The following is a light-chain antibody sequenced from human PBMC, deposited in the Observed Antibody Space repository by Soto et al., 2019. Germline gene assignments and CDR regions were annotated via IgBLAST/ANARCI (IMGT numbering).Light chain of an antibody. CDR3: QQYNNWPRGFT. CDR2: GAS. V-gene: IGKV3-15*01. J-gene: IGKJ3*01. Sequence: EIVMTQSPATLSVSPGERATLSCRASQSVSSNLAWYQQKPGQAPRLLIYGASTRATGIPARFSGSGSGTEFALTISSLRSEDFAVYYCQQYNNWPRGFTFGPGTKVDIK. CDR1: QSVSSN.